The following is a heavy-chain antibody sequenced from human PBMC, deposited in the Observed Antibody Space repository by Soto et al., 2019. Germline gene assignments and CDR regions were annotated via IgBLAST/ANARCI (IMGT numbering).Heavy chain of an antibody. CDR2: VSGSGGST. Sequence: EVQLLESGGGLVQPGGSLRLSCVVSGFTFSSYAMSWVRQAPGKGLEWVSAVSGSGGSTYYADSVKGRFTISRDNSKNTLYQQMNSLRAEDTAVYYCAKDRGSGYYGYYFYAMDVWGQGTTVTVSS. J-gene: IGHJ6*02. CDR3: AKDRGSGYYGYYFYAMDV. V-gene: IGHV3-23*01. CDR1: GFTFSSYA. D-gene: IGHD3-22*01.